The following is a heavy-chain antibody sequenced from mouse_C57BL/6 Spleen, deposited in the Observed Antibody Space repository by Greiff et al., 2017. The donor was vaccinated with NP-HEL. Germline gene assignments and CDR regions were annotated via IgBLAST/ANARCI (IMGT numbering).Heavy chain of an antibody. CDR3: ARLARDDYSAMDY. CDR2: IHPSSGYT. D-gene: IGHD2-4*01. Sequence: VKLQQSGAELAKPGASVKLSCKASGYTFTSYWMHWVKQRPGQGLEWIGYIHPSSGYTKYNQKFKDKATLTADNSYSTAYMQLSSLTYEDSAVYYCARLARDDYSAMDYWGQGTSVTVSS. CDR1: GYTFTSYW. J-gene: IGHJ4*01. V-gene: IGHV1-7*01.